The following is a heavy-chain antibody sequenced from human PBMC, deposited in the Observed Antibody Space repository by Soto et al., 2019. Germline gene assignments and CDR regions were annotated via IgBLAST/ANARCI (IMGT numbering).Heavy chain of an antibody. J-gene: IGHJ6*02. CDR3: ARDNAVAGVKENYYYYGIDV. CDR2: IIPIFGTA. CDR1: GGTFSSYA. D-gene: IGHD6-19*01. V-gene: IGHV1-69*13. Sequence: SVKVSCKASGGTFSSYAISWVRQAPGQGLEWMGGIIPIFGTANYAQKFQGRVTITADESTSTAYMELSSLRSEDTAVYYCARDNAVAGVKENYYYYGIDVWGQGTTVTVAS.